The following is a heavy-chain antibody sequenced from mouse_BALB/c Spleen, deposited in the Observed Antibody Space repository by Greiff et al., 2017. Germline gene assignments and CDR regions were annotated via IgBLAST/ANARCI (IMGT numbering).Heavy chain of an antibody. CDR2: IRNKANGYTT. CDR1: GFTFTDYY. D-gene: IGHD1-1*01. V-gene: IGHV7-3*02. CDR3: AREEGFYYYVYAMDY. Sequence: EVQLVESGGGLVQPGGSLRLSCATSGFTFTDYYMSWVRQPPGKALEWLGFIRNKANGYTTEYSASVKGRFTISRDNSQSILYLQMNTLRAEDSATYYCAREEGFYYYVYAMDYWGQGTSVTVSS. J-gene: IGHJ4*01.